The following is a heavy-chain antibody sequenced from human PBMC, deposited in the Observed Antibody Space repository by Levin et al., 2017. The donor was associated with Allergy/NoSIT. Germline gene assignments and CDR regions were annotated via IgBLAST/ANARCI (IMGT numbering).Heavy chain of an antibody. Sequence: PGESLKISCKASGYTFTGYYMHWVRQAPGQGLEWMGWINPNSGGTNYAQKFQGRVTMTRDTSISTAYMELSRLRSDDTAVYYCAREGYSSSWYYRYAFDIWGQGTMVTVSS. CDR2: INPNSGGT. CDR1: GYTFTGYY. CDR3: AREGYSSSWYYRYAFDI. D-gene: IGHD6-13*01. J-gene: IGHJ3*02. V-gene: IGHV1-2*02.